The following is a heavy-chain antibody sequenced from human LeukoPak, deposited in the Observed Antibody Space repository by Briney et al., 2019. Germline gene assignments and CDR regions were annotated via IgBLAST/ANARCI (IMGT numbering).Heavy chain of an antibody. J-gene: IGHJ5*02. V-gene: IGHV4-59*12. CDR2: INDSGNT. D-gene: IGHD3-10*01. CDR1: GGSISNYV. CDR3: ARDSGTTGEVKFDP. Sequence: SETLSLTCTVSGGSISNYVWSWIRQPPGKGLEWIGYINDSGNTKYNPSLESRVTISVDTSKNQFSLKLMSVTAADTAVYYCARDSGTTGEVKFDPWGQGTLVTVSS.